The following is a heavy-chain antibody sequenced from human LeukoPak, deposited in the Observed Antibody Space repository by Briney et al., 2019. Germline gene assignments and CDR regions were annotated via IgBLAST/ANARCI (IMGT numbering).Heavy chain of an antibody. V-gene: IGHV3-7*04. CDR2: IKQDGSEK. D-gene: IGHD6-6*01. CDR1: GFTFSNYC. J-gene: IGHJ4*02. Sequence: GGSLRLSCAASGFTFSNYCVRGVRQARGKGREGVGYIKQDGSEKNYAEAVEGRFTIPRDNAKNSLYGKMNRLRGEDTGVYYCATGRSSSGFHYWGQGTLVPVPS. CDR3: ATGRSSSGFHY.